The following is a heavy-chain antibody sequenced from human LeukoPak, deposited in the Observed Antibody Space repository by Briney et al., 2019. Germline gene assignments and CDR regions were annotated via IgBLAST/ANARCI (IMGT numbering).Heavy chain of an antibody. J-gene: IGHJ4*02. CDR3: ARDGIVVVTATSLDY. V-gene: IGHV3-30-3*01. Sequence: PGGSLRLSCAASGFTFSSYAMHWVRQAPGKGLEWVAVISYDGSNKYYADPVKGRFTISRDNSKNTLYLQMNSLRAEDTAVYYCARDGIVVVTATSLDYWGQGTLVTVSS. D-gene: IGHD2-21*02. CDR2: ISYDGSNK. CDR1: GFTFSSYA.